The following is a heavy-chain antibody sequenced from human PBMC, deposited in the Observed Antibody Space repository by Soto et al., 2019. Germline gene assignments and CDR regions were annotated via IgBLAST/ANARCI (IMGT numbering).Heavy chain of an antibody. J-gene: IGHJ5*02. CDR1: GGSISSYY. CDR2: IYYSGST. Sequence: QVQLQESGPGLVKPSETLSLTCTVSGGSISSYYWSWIRQPPGKGLEWIGYIYYSGSTNYNPSLKSRVTISVDTSKNQFSLKLSSVTAAGTAVYYCARRSGGTVTTFWFDPWGQGTLVTVSS. D-gene: IGHD4-17*01. V-gene: IGHV4-59*08. CDR3: ARRSGGTVTTFWFDP.